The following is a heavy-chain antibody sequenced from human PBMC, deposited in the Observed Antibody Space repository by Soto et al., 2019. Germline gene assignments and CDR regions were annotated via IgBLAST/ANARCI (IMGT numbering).Heavy chain of an antibody. CDR1: SGSISGGGYY. CDR2: IYYSGST. Sequence: PSGTLSLTCTVTSGSISGGGYYWNWIRQHPGKGLEWIGSIYYSGSTYYNPSLKSRTTISRDTSKNKFSLKLSSVTAADAAVYYCARNLKWFGVTSQYYGMDIWGQGTTVTVSS. J-gene: IGHJ6*02. CDR3: ARNLKWFGVTSQYYGMDI. D-gene: IGHD3-10*01. V-gene: IGHV4-31*03.